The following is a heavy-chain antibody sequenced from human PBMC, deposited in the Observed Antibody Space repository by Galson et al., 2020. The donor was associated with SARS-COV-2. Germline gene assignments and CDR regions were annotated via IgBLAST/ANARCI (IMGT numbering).Heavy chain of an antibody. CDR1: GGSISSSSYY. V-gene: IGHV4-39*01. CDR2: IYYSGST. CDR3: ARLDGDQLFDY. J-gene: IGHJ4*02. D-gene: IGHD4-17*01. Sequence: ETSETLSLTCTVSGGSISSSSYYWGWIRQPPGKGLEWIGSIYYSGSTYYNPSLKSRVTISVDTSKNQFSLKLSSVTAADTAVYYCARLDGDQLFDYWGQGTLVTVSS.